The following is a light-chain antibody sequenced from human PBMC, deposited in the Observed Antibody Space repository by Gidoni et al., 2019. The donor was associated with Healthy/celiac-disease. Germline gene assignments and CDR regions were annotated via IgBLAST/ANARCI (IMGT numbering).Light chain of an antibody. J-gene: IGLJ2*01. CDR3: SSYAGINEV. CDR1: SSDVGGYNY. V-gene: IGLV2-8*01. Sequence: QSAPTPPHSASGSPGQSVTISCTGTSSDVGGYNYVSWYQPQPGKAPKLMIYEVSQRPSVFPDLFPGSKSGTTASLTVSGLQSADESDYYCSSYAGINEVFGGGTHLTVL. CDR2: EVS.